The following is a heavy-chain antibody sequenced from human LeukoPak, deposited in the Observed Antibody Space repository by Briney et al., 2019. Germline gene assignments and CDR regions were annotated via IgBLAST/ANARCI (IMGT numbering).Heavy chain of an antibody. CDR1: GGSISSYY. Sequence: PSETLSLTCTVSGGSISSYYWGWIRQPPGKGLEWIGSIYYSGSTYYNPSLKSRVTISVDTSKNQFSLKLSSVTAADTAVYYCARRGGYGSGSYLDYWGQGTLVTVSS. D-gene: IGHD3-10*01. J-gene: IGHJ4*02. V-gene: IGHV4-39*01. CDR3: ARRGGYGSGSYLDY. CDR2: IYYSGST.